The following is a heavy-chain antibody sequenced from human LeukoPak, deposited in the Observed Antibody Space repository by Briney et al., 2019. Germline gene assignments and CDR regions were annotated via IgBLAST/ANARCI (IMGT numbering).Heavy chain of an antibody. Sequence: HPGGSLRLSCAASGFTFSSNYMSWVRQAPGKGLEWVPVISIVGSTYYADSAKGRFTISIDNSKNTLYLQMNGLRAEDTAVYYCARERVRRYFDYWGQGTLVTVSS. CDR3: ARERVRRYFDY. J-gene: IGHJ4*02. CDR2: ISIVGST. V-gene: IGHV3-53*01. CDR1: GFTFSSNY. D-gene: IGHD1-1*01.